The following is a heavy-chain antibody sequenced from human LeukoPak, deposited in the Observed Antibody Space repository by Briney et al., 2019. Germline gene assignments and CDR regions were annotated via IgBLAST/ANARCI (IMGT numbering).Heavy chain of an antibody. J-gene: IGHJ4*02. Sequence: PGGSLRLSCAASGFTFSTYTMNWVRQAPGKGLEYVSAISSNGGSTYYANSVKGRFTISRDNSKNALYLQMGSLRAEDMAVYYCARGSGYYSDYWGQGTLVTVSS. CDR1: GFTFSTYT. V-gene: IGHV3-64*01. D-gene: IGHD3-22*01. CDR2: ISSNGGST. CDR3: ARGSGYYSDY.